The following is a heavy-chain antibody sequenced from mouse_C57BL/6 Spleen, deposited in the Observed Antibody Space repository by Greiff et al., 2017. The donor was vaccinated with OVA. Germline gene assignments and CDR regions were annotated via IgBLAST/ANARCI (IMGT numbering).Heavy chain of an antibody. CDR1: GFSLSTFGMG. J-gene: IGHJ1*03. V-gene: IGHV8-8*01. CDR3: ARLNYYGSSYDYWYFDV. CDR2: IWWDDDK. Sequence: QVTLKVSGPRILQPSQTLSLTCSFSGFSLSTFGMGVGWIRQPSGKGLEWLAHIWWDDDKYYNPALKSRLTISKDTSKNQVFLKIANVDTADTATYYCARLNYYGSSYDYWYFDVWGTGTTVTVSS. D-gene: IGHD1-1*01.